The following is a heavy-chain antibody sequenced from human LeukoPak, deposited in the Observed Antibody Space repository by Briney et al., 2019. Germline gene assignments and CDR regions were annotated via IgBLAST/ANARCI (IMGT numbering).Heavy chain of an antibody. CDR1: GFTFSSYE. J-gene: IGHJ4*02. CDR3: ARDGTYCSSTSCYIAY. D-gene: IGHD2-2*02. V-gene: IGHV3-48*03. Sequence: PGGSLRLSCAASGFTFSSYEMNWVRQAPGKGLEWVSYISSSGSAIYYADSVKGRFTISRDNAKNSLYLQMNSLRAEDTAVYYCARDGTYCSSTSCYIAYWGQGTLVTVSS. CDR2: ISSSGSAI.